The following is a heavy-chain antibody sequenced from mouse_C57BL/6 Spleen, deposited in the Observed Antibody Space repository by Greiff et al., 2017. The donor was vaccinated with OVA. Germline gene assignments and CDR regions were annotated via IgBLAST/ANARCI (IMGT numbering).Heavy chain of an antibody. D-gene: IGHD2-3*01. Sequence: EVKLMESGGGLVQPGGSLSLSCAASGFTFTDYYMSWVRQPPGKALEWLGFIRNKANGYTTEYSASVKGRFTISRDNSQSILYLQMNALRAEDSATYYCASLYDGYFSWFAYWGQGTLVTVSA. CDR2: IRNKANGYTT. J-gene: IGHJ3*01. CDR1: GFTFTDYY. V-gene: IGHV7-3*01. CDR3: ASLYDGYFSWFAY.